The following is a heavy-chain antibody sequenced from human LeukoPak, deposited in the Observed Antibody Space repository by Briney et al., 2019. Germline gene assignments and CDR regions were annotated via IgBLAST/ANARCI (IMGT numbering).Heavy chain of an antibody. J-gene: IGHJ5*02. V-gene: IGHV1-2*02. CDR3: ARVRVVGANRYNWFDP. CDR1: GYTFTGYY. D-gene: IGHD1-26*01. CDR2: INPNSGGT. Sequence: ASVKVSCKASGYTFTGYYMHWVRQAPRQGLEWMGWINPNSGGTNYAQKFQGRVTMTRDTSISTAYMELSRLRSDDTAVYYCARVRVVGANRYNWFDPWGQGTLVTVSS.